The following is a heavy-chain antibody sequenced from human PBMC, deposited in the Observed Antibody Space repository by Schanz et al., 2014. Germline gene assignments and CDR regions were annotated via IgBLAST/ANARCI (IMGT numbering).Heavy chain of an antibody. D-gene: IGHD6-13*01. CDR3: ARDGEAAAGCDY. V-gene: IGHV1-46*03. CDR1: GYTFTSYY. J-gene: IGHJ4*02. CDR2: INPSGGST. Sequence: QVQLVQSGAEVKKPGASVKVSCKASGYTFTSYYMHWVRQAPGQGLEWMGIINPSGGSTSYAQKFQGRVTMTRDTSTGTAYLGLTRLRFEDTAVYYCARDGEAAAGCDYWGQGTLVTVSS.